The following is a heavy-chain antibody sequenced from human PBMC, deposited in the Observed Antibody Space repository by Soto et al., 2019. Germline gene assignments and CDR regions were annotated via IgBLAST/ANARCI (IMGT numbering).Heavy chain of an antibody. Sequence: PSETLSLTCTVSGGSISSDSYYWSWIRQPPGKGLEWIGYIYYSGSTNYNPSLKSRVTISVDTSKNQFSLKLSSVTAADTAVYYCARGSYHFDYWGQGTLVTVSS. CDR3: ARGSYHFDY. CDR2: IYYSGST. V-gene: IGHV4-61*01. CDR1: GGSISSDSYY. J-gene: IGHJ4*02. D-gene: IGHD3-10*01.